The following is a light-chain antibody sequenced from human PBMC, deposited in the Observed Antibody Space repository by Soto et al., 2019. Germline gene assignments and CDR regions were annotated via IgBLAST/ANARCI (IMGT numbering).Light chain of an antibody. CDR3: QQYGDSPRGT. J-gene: IGKJ4*01. CDR1: QSVSSNY. V-gene: IGKV3D-20*01. CDR2: DAS. Sequence: EVVLTQSPASLSLSPGERATLSCGASQSVSSNYLAWYQQKPGLAPRLLIYDASTSATGVPDRFRGSGSGTDFTLTINRLEHEDYAVYYCQQYGDSPRGTFGGGTKVEIK.